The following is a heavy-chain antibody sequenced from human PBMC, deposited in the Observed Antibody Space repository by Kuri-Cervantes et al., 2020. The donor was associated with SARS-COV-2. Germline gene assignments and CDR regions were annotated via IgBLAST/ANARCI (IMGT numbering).Heavy chain of an antibody. V-gene: IGHV3-30-3*01. CDR1: GFTFISYA. Sequence: GESLKISCASSGFTFISYAMHWVRQAPGKGLEWVAVISYDGTNKYFAESVTGRFTISRDNSKNTLYLQMSSLRVEDTAMYYCARCIAAAGTYCYYGMDVWGQGTTVTVSS. D-gene: IGHD6-13*01. J-gene: IGHJ6*02. CDR3: ARCIAAAGTYCYYGMDV. CDR2: ISYDGTNK.